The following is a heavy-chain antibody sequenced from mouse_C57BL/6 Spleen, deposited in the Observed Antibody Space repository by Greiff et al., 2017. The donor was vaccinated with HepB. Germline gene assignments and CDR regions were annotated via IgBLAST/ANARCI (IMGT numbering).Heavy chain of an antibody. D-gene: IGHD1-1*01. Sequence: QVQLQQSGAELVKPGASVKMSCKASGYTFTSYWITWVKQRPGQGLEWIGDIYPGSGSTNYNEKFKSKATLTVDTSSSTAYMQLSSLTSEDSAVYYCARSSFTTVVRGYFDYWGQGTTLTVSS. J-gene: IGHJ2*01. CDR2: IYPGSGST. V-gene: IGHV1-55*01. CDR3: ARSSFTTVVRGYFDY. CDR1: GYTFTSYW.